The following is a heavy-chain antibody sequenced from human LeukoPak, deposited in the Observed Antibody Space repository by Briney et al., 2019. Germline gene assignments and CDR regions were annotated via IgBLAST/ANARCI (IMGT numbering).Heavy chain of an antibody. J-gene: IGHJ5*02. CDR1: GFTFSSYS. D-gene: IGHD4-4*01. CDR3: ARDYIRPPDYSKGWFDP. Sequence: GGSLRLSCAASGFTFSSYSMNWVRQAPGKGLEWVSSISSSSGYIYYADSVKGRFTISRDNAKNSLYLQMNSLRAEDTAVYYCARDYIRPPDYSKGWFDPWGQGTLVTVSS. V-gene: IGHV3-21*01. CDR2: ISSSSGYI.